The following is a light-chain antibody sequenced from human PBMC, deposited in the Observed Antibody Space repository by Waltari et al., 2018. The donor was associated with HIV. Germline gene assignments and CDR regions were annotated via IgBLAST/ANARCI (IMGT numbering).Light chain of an antibody. Sequence: QSVLTQPPSASGTPGQRVTISCSGSSSNIGRNYVYWYQQFPGTAPKLLIYSNSQRPSGVPDRFSGSRSGTSASLAISGLQSEDEADYYCAAWDDSLNGWVFGGGTKLTVL. CDR3: AAWDDSLNGWV. CDR1: SSNIGRNY. CDR2: SNS. J-gene: IGLJ3*02. V-gene: IGLV1-44*01.